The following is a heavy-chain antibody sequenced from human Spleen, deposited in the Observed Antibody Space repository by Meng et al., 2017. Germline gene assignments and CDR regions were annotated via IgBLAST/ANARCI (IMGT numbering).Heavy chain of an antibody. J-gene: IGHJ5*02. Sequence: QVQLQESGPGLVKPSQTLSLTCTLSGDSISSSDSYWGWIRQSPGKGLEWIGSIGHSGFTYYTPSLESRVTVSVDTSRSQFSLELTSVTAADTAVYYCVRSRAWVRTGFDPWGQGTLVTVSS. D-gene: IGHD1/OR15-1a*01. CDR1: GDSISSSDSY. CDR2: IGHSGFT. CDR3: VRSRAWVRTGFDP. V-gene: IGHV4-39*01.